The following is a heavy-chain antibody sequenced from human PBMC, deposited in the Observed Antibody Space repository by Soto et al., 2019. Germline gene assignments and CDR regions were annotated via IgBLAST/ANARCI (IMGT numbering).Heavy chain of an antibody. CDR3: ARGHWVDDFDY. J-gene: IGHJ4*02. CDR2: MNPNSGNT. V-gene: IGHV1-8*01. CDR1: GYTFSSYD. D-gene: IGHD2-15*01. Sequence: GASVKVSCKSSGYTFSSYDINWVRQATGQGLEWMGWMNPNSGNTGYAQKFQGRVTMTRNTSISTAYMELSSLRSEDTAVYYCARGHWVDDFDYWGQGTLVTVSS.